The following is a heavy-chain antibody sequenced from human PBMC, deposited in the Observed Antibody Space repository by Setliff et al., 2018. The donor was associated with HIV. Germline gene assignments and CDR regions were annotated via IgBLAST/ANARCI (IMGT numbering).Heavy chain of an antibody. CDR3: ARDSSGWYKGNWFDP. J-gene: IGHJ5*02. CDR2: ITKEGDET. Sequence: PGGSLRLSCAASGFSFSSFSMNWVRQVPGKGLEWISYITKEGDETHYAQKFQGRVTMTRDTSTSTVYMELSSLRSEDTAVYYCARDSSGWYKGNWFDPWGQGTLVTVSS. D-gene: IGHD6-19*01. CDR1: GFSFSSFS. V-gene: IGHV3-21*05.